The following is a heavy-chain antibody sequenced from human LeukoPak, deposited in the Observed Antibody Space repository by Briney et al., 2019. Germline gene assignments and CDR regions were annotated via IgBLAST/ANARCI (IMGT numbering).Heavy chain of an antibody. J-gene: IGHJ4*02. V-gene: IGHV3-73*01. D-gene: IGHD3-9*01. CDR1: GFTFSGST. CDR2: IRNKANSYAT. CDR3: AKVPPAHDILTGTLVY. Sequence: QSGGSLRLSCAASGFTFSGSTLHWVRQASGKGLEWVGSIRNKANSYATTYAASVKGRFTISRDDSKNTSYLQMNSLRAEDTAVYYCAKVPPAHDILTGTLVYWGQGTLVTVSS.